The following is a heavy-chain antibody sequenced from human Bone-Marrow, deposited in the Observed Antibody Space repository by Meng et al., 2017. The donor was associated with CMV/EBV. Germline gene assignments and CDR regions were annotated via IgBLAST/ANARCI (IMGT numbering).Heavy chain of an antibody. CDR2: MTPNSGGP. CDR1: GYSFAAYY. CDR3: ARDFGRSADY. J-gene: IGHJ4*02. V-gene: IGHV1-2*02. Sequence: ASVKVSCKASGYSFAAYYMHWVRQAPGQRFEWLGWMTPNSGGPQYAQKFQGRVTMTRDTSTSTDYMELSSLTSDDTAAYYCARDFGRSADYWGQGTLVTVSS. D-gene: IGHD3-10*01.